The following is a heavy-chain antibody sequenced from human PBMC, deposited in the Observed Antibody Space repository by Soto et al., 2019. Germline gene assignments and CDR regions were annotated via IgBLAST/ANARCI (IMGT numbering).Heavy chain of an antibody. CDR2: INAGNGNT. CDR1: GYTFTSYS. D-gene: IGHD3-10*01. V-gene: IGHV1-3*01. CDR3: ARDRNYYGSGYNWFDP. J-gene: IGHJ5*02. Sequence: ASVKVSCKASGYTFTSYSMHWVRQAPGQRLEWMGWINAGNGNTKYSQKFQGRVTITRDTSASTAYMELSSLRSEDTAVYYCARDRNYYGSGYNWFDPWGQGTLVTVSS.